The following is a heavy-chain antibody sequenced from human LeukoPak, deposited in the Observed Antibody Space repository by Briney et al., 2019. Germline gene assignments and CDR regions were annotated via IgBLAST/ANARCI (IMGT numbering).Heavy chain of an antibody. CDR1: GYTFTGYY. CDR2: INPHSGGT. V-gene: IGHV1-2*02. CDR3: ARDVGEYCSSTNCYASHY. J-gene: IGHJ4*02. D-gene: IGHD2-2*01. Sequence: ASVKVSCKASGYTFTGYYLHWVRQAPGQGLEWMGWINPHSGGTNYAQKFQGGVTMTRDTSITTAYMELSSLRSDDTAVYYCARDVGEYCSSTNCYASHYWGQGTLVTVSS.